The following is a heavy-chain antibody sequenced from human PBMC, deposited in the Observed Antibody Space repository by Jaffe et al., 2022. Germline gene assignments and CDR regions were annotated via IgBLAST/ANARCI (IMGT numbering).Heavy chain of an antibody. J-gene: IGHJ4*02. D-gene: IGHD6-19*01. CDR3: VRHGYGNGWWFDY. Sequence: EVQLVQSGAEVKKPGESLKISCKGSGYTFSSYWIGWVRQMPGKGLEWMGVIYPGDSDTRYSPSFRGQVTISADKSINTAYLQWSSLKASDIAIYYCVRHGYGNGWWFDYWGQGTLLTVSS. CDR2: IYPGDSDT. V-gene: IGHV5-51*01. CDR1: GYTFSSYW.